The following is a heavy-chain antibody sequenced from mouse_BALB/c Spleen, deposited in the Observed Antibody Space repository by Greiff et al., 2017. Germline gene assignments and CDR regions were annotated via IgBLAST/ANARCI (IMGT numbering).Heavy chain of an antibody. CDR3: ARSYYGSSSPFDY. Sequence: DVNLVESGGGLVQPGGSRKLSCAASGFTFSSFGMHWVRQAPEKGLEWVAYISSGSSTIYYADTVKGRFTISRDNPKNTLFLQMTSLRSEDTAMYYCARSYYGSSSPFDYWGQGTTLTVSS. V-gene: IGHV5-17*02. CDR1: GFTFSSFG. CDR2: ISSGSSTI. D-gene: IGHD1-1*01. J-gene: IGHJ2*01.